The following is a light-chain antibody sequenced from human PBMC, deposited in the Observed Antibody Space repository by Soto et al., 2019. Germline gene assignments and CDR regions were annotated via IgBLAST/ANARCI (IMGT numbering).Light chain of an antibody. CDR2: RNN. V-gene: IGLV1-47*01. Sequence: QSVLTQPPSESGNPGQRVTISCSGSSSNIGSNYVYWYQQLPGTAPKLLIYRNNQRPSGVPDRFSGSKSGTSASLAISGLRSEDEADYYCAAWDDSLSAWVFGGGTQLTVL. CDR3: AAWDDSLSAWV. J-gene: IGLJ3*02. CDR1: SSNIGSNY.